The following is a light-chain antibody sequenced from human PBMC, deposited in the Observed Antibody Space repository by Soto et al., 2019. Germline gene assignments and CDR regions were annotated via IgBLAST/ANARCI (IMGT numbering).Light chain of an antibody. CDR2: GAS. J-gene: IGKJ2*01. CDR3: QQYNNWTLYT. Sequence: EIVMTQSPATLSVSPGERATLSCRASQSVSSNFAWYQQKPGQAPRLLIYGASTRATGIPARFSGSGSGTEYTLTISSLQSEDFAVYYCQQYNNWTLYTFGQGTKLEI. CDR1: QSVSSN. V-gene: IGKV3-15*01.